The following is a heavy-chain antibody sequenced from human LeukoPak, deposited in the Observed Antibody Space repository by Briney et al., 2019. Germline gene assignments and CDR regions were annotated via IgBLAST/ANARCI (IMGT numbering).Heavy chain of an antibody. V-gene: IGHV1-69*06. Sequence: SVKVSCKASGGTFSSYAISWVRQAPGQGLEWMGGIIPIFGTANYAQKFQGRVTITADKSTSTAYMELSSLRSEDTAVYYCASNGGPPTTVTLYYFDYWGQGTLVTVSS. CDR1: GGTFSSYA. D-gene: IGHD4-17*01. CDR3: ASNGGPPTTVTLYYFDY. CDR2: IIPIFGTA. J-gene: IGHJ4*02.